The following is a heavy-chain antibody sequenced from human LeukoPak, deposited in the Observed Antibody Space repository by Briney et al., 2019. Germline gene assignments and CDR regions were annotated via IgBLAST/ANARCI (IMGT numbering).Heavy chain of an antibody. CDR1: GYTFTSYY. CDR3: ARGVMGSSLRNWFDP. CDR2: INHSGGST. V-gene: IGHV1-46*01. D-gene: IGHD6-6*01. J-gene: IGHJ5*02. Sequence: ASXKVSCKASGYTFTSYYMHWVRQAPGQGREWMGIINHSGGSTRYAQKFQGRVTITRERYTRKVYMEVSRERAEDTAVYYCARGVMGSSLRNWFDPWGQGTLVTVSS.